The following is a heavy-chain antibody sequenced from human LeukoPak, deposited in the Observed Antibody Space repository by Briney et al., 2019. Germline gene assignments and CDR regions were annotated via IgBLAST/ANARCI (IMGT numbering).Heavy chain of an antibody. V-gene: IGHV3-30-3*01. Sequence: GGSLRLSCAASGFTFSSYAMHWVRQAPGKGLERVAVISYDGSNKYYADSVKGRFTISRDNSKNTLYLQMNSLRAEDTAVYYCARYLGFGFDPWGQGTLVTVSS. D-gene: IGHD2-15*01. J-gene: IGHJ5*02. CDR1: GFTFSSYA. CDR2: ISYDGSNK. CDR3: ARYLGFGFDP.